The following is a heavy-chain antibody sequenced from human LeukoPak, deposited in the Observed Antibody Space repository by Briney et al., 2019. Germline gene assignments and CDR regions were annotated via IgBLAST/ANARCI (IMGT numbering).Heavy chain of an antibody. CDR1: GYTFTSYD. V-gene: IGHV1-8*01. CDR3: ARGGFGSGSHFDY. Sequence: ASVKVSCKASGYTFTSYDINWVRQATGQGLEWMGWMNPNSGDTGYVQKFQGRVTMTRSTSISTDYMELSSLRSEDTAIYYCARGGFGSGSHFDYWGQGTLVTVSS. CDR2: MNPNSGDT. J-gene: IGHJ4*02. D-gene: IGHD3-10*01.